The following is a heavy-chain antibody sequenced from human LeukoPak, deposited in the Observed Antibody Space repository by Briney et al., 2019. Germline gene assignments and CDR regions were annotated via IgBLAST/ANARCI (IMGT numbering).Heavy chain of an antibody. J-gene: IGHJ4*02. CDR1: GGSISSSSFY. CDR2: IYYTGST. Sequence: SETLSLTCTVSGGSISSSSFYWGWFRQPPGKGLEWIASIYYTGSTYYNPSLKSRVTISVDTSKNQFSLGLSSVTAADTAVFYCARLWYYGSGSPTLDYWGQGTLVTVSS. CDR3: ARLWYYGSGSPTLDY. V-gene: IGHV4-39*01. D-gene: IGHD3-10*01.